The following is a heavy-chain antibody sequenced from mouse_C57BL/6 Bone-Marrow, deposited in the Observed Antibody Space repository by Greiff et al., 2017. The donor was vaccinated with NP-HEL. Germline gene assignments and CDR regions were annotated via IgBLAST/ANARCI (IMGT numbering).Heavy chain of an antibody. J-gene: IGHJ3*01. V-gene: IGHV1-26*01. CDR1: GYTFTDYY. Sequence: EVQLQQSGPELVKPGASVKISCKASGYTFTDYYMNWVKQSHGKSLEWIGDINPNNGGTSYNQKFKGKATLTVDKSSSTAYMELRSLTSEDSAVYYCARSGGNYDWFAYWGQGTLVTVSA. D-gene: IGHD2-1*01. CDR2: INPNNGGT. CDR3: ARSGGNYDWFAY.